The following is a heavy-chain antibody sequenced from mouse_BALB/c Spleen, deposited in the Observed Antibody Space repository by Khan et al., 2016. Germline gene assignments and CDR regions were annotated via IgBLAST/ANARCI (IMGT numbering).Heavy chain of an antibody. CDR2: INTSTGEA. V-gene: IGHV9-1*02. CDR1: GYTFTNYG. J-gene: IGHJ3*01. CDR3: ARDHGSSYGWFSY. D-gene: IGHD1-1*01. Sequence: QIQLVQSGPELKKPGETVKISCKASGYTFTNYGMNWVKQAPGKGLKWMGWINTSTGEATYSDDFKGRFAFSLETSASTAYLQINNLRYEDMATYFCARDHGSSYGWFSYWGQGTLVTVSA.